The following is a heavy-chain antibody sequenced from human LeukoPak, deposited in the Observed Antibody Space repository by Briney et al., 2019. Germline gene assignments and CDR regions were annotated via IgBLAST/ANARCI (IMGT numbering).Heavy chain of an antibody. Sequence: SGTLSLTCAVSGGPISSSNWWSWVRQPPGKGLEWIGEIYHSGSTNYNPSLKSRVTISVDKSKNQFSLKLSSVTAADTAVYYCAREYYDSSGYTSLPAFDYWGQGTLVTVSS. CDR3: AREYYDSSGYTSLPAFDY. CDR1: GGPISSSNW. J-gene: IGHJ4*02. V-gene: IGHV4-4*02. D-gene: IGHD3-22*01. CDR2: IYHSGST.